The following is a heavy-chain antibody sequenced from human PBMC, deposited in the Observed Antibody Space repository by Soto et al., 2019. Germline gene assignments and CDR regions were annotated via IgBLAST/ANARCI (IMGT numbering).Heavy chain of an antibody. J-gene: IGHJ5*01. D-gene: IGHD2-21*02. CDR2: INAGNGNT. CDR1: GYTFTNYA. CDR3: AMSFVVVTALDS. V-gene: IGHV1-3*05. Sequence: QVQLVQSGAEEKKPGASVKVSCKASGYTFTNYAMQWVRKAPGQGVEWMGSINAGNGNTKYSQKFQRRVTINRDTSASTAYMERGSMRSEDTTVYYCAMSFVVVTALDSWGQGTLVTVSS.